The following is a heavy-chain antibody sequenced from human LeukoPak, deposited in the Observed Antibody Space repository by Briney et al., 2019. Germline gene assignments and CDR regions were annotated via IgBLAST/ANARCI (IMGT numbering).Heavy chain of an antibody. V-gene: IGHV1-69*04. CDR3: AREHADIVATSDYYYYYGMDV. CDR1: GGTFSSYA. J-gene: IGHJ6*02. CDR2: IIPILGIA. D-gene: IGHD5-12*01. Sequence: SVRVSFKASGGTFSSYAISWVRQAPGQGIEWMGRIIPILGIANYAQKFQGRVTITADQSTSTAYMELSSLRSEDTAVYYCAREHADIVATSDYYYYYGMDVWGQGTTVTVSS.